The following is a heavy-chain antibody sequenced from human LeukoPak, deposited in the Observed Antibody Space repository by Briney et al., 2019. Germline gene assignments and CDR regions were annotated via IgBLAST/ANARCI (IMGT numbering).Heavy chain of an antibody. CDR1: GGSISSGGYY. J-gene: IGHJ6*03. V-gene: IGHV4-31*03. D-gene: IGHD3-10*01. CDR2: VYYSGST. Sequence: PSETLSLTCTVSGGSISSGGYYWSWIRQHPGKGLEWIGYVYYSGSTYYNPSLKSRVTISVGTSKNQFSLKLSSVTAADTAVYYCARARGRGYYYYMDVWGKGTTVTVSS. CDR3: ARARGRGYYYYMDV.